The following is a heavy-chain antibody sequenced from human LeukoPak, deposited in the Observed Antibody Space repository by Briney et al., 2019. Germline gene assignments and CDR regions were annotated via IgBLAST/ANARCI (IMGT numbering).Heavy chain of an antibody. V-gene: IGHV1-69*04. J-gene: IGHJ3*02. Sequence: SVKVSCKASGGTFSSYTISWVRQAPGQGLEWMGRIIPILGIANYAQKFQGRVTITADKSTSTAYMGLSSLRSEDTAVYYCARDDRQWEPDDAFDIWGQGTMVTVSP. CDR2: IIPILGIA. CDR1: GGTFSSYT. CDR3: ARDDRQWEPDDAFDI. D-gene: IGHD1-26*01.